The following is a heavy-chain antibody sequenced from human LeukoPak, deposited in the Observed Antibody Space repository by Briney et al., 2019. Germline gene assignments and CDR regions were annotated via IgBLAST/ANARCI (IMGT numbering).Heavy chain of an antibody. V-gene: IGHV3-30*04. D-gene: IGHD1-26*01. Sequence: SCKASGYTFTNYYMHWVRQAPGKGLEWVAVISYDGSNKYYADSVKGRFTISRDNSKNTLYLQMNSLRAEDTAVYYCARVGGATRAFDYWGQGTLVTVSS. CDR1: GYTFTNYY. J-gene: IGHJ4*02. CDR3: ARVGGATRAFDY. CDR2: ISYDGSNK.